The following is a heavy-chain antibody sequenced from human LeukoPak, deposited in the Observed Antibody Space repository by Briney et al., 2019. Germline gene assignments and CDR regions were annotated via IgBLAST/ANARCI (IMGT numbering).Heavy chain of an antibody. Sequence: ASVKVSGKASGYTFISYGISWVRQAPGQGLEWMGWISGYNGNPNYAQKLQGRVTLTTDTSTSTAYMELRSLGSDDTAVYYCARSGGAHQFDPWGQGTLVTVSS. CDR2: ISGYNGNP. D-gene: IGHD1-14*01. CDR1: GYTFISYG. J-gene: IGHJ5*02. CDR3: ARSGGAHQFDP. V-gene: IGHV1-18*01.